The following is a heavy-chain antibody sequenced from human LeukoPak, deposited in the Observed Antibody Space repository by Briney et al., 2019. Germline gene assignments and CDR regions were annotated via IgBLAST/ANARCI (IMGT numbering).Heavy chain of an antibody. CDR1: GGSISSYY. J-gene: IGHJ5*02. D-gene: IGHD6-19*01. V-gene: IGHV4-59*01. CDR3: AREMTVAGIRWFDP. Sequence: SETLSLTCTVSGGSISSYYWSWIRQPPGKGLEWIGYIYYSGSTNYNPSLKSRVTISVDTSTNQFSLKLSSVAAADTAVYYCAREMTVAGIRWFDPWGQGTLVTVSS. CDR2: IYYSGST.